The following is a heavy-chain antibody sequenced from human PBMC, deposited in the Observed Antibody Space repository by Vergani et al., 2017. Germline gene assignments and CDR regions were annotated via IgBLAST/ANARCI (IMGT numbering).Heavy chain of an antibody. D-gene: IGHD1-1*01. CDR1: GGSISSYH. CDR2: IYYRGST. V-gene: IGHV4-59*01. Sequence: QVQLQESGPGLVKPSETLSLTCTVSGGSISSYHWSWIRQPPGKGLEWIGYIYYRGSTNYNPSLKSRVTISVDTSKNQFSLKLSSVTAADTAVYYCARGGAYDAWVFDYWGQGTLVTVSS. J-gene: IGHJ4*02. CDR3: ARGGAYDAWVFDY.